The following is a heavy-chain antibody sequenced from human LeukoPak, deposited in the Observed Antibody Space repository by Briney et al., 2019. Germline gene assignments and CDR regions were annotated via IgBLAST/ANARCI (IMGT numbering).Heavy chain of an antibody. CDR3: ATFRWGVGFEY. CDR1: GGSFSGSFRDYY. V-gene: IGHV4-34*08. D-gene: IGHD3-16*01. J-gene: IGHJ4*02. CDR2: IHHSGST. Sequence: SETLSLTCAVYGGSFSGSFRDYYWTCIRQTPGKGLEWIGEIHHSGSTNYNPSLKSRVTISVDTSKNQFSLKLNSLTAADTAVYYCATFRWGVGFEYWGQGTLATLSS.